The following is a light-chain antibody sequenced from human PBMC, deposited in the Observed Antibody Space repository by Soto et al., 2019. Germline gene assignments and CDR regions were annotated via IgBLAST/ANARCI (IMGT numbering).Light chain of an antibody. J-gene: IGKJ5*01. Sequence: DIQMTQSPSSLSASVGDRVTITCRASQSISSYLNWYQQKPGKAPKLLIYAASSLQSGVQSRFSGSGSGTDFTLTISSLQPEDFATYYCQQSYSTLIPFGQGTRLEIK. CDR3: QQSYSTLIP. V-gene: IGKV1-39*01. CDR1: QSISSY. CDR2: AAS.